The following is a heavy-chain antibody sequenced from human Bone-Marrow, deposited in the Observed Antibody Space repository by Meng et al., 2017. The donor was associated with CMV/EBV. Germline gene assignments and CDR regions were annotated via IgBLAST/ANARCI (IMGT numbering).Heavy chain of an antibody. D-gene: IGHD3-3*01. CDR2: IYSGGSST. V-gene: IGHV3-23*03. CDR3: AKEKRVLRFLEWLSCGMDV. CDR1: GGSFSGYY. J-gene: IGHJ6*02. Sequence: ETLSLTCAVYGGSFSGYYWSWVRQAPGKGLEWVSVIYSGGSSTYYADSVKGRFTISRDNSKNTLYLQMNSLRAEDTAVYYCAKEKRVLRFLEWLSCGMDVWGQGTTVTVSS.